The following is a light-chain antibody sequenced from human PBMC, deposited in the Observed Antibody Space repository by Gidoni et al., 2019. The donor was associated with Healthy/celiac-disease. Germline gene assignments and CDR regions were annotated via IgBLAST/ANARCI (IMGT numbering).Light chain of an antibody. CDR3: MQALQTPIT. CDR2: LGS. CDR1: QSLLHSNGYNY. Sequence: DSGMTQSPLPLPVTPGEPASISCRSSQSLLHSNGYNYLYWYLQKPGQAPQLLIYLGSNLASGVPDRFSGSGSGTDFTLKISRVEAEDVGVYYCMQALQTPITFGQGTRLEIK. V-gene: IGKV2-28*01. J-gene: IGKJ5*01.